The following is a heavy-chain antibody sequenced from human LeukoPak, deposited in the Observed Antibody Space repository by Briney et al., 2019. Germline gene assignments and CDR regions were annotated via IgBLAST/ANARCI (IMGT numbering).Heavy chain of an antibody. CDR3: TRDGIFDY. CDR2: IRSGSTYI. J-gene: IGHJ4*02. CDR1: GFTFSTYS. V-gene: IGHV3-21*01. Sequence: GGSLRLSCAASGFTFSTYSMHWVRQAPGKGLEWVSSIRSGSTYINYADSVKGRFTISRDDAKNSLYLQMNSLRAEDTAVYYCTRDGIFDYWGQGTLVTVSS.